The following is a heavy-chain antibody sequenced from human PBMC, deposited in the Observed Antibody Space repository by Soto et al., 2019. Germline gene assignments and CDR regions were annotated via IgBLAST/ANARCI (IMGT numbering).Heavy chain of an antibody. CDR3: TTDLGSSGWPPYYYGMDV. CDR1: GFTFSNAW. Sequence: GGSLRLSCAASGFTFSNAWMNWVRQAPGKGLEWVGRIKSKTDGGTTDYAAPVKGRFTISRDDSKNTLYLQMNSLKTEDTAVYYCTTDLGSSGWPPYYYGMDVWGQGTTVTVSS. J-gene: IGHJ6*02. D-gene: IGHD6-19*01. CDR2: IKSKTDGGTT. V-gene: IGHV3-15*07.